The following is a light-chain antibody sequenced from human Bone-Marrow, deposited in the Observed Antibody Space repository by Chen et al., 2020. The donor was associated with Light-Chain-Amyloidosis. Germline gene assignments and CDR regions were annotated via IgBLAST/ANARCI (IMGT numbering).Light chain of an antibody. Sequence: SYELPQPPTVSGSPGQTARITCSGDDLPTKYAYWYQQTPGQAPVLVLHRDTERPSGISERFSGSSSGTTATLTISGVQAEDEADYHCQSADSSGTYEVIFGGGTKLTVL. CDR2: RDT. CDR3: QSADSSGTYEVI. V-gene: IGLV3-25*03. CDR1: DLPTKY. J-gene: IGLJ2*01.